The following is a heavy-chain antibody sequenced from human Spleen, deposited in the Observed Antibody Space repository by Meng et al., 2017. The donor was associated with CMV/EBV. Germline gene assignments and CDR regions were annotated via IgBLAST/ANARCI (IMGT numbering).Heavy chain of an antibody. J-gene: IGHJ6*02. Sequence: GESLKISCAASGFTVSDHYMNWVRQAPGKGLEWVSVIFSGGSSVYADSVKGRFTISRDNSKNTLYLQMSSLRAEDSAIYYCARDLWELVGVEYYYYGMDVWGQGTTVAVSS. V-gene: IGHV3-53*01. CDR3: ARDLWELVGVEYYYYGMDV. CDR1: GFTVSDHY. D-gene: IGHD3-16*01. CDR2: IFSGGSS.